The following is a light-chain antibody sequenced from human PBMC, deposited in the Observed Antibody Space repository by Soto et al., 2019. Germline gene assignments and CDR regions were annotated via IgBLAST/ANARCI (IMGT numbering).Light chain of an antibody. CDR2: GAS. CDR1: QSVRSN. J-gene: IGKJ5*01. Sequence: VMTQAPATLSVSPGELVTLSCRSSQSVRSNLAWYQQKPGQSPRLLIYGASTRATGIPARFSGSGSGTQFTLTISSLQSEDFAVYYCQQYNNWPITFGQGTRLEIK. V-gene: IGKV3-15*01. CDR3: QQYNNWPIT.